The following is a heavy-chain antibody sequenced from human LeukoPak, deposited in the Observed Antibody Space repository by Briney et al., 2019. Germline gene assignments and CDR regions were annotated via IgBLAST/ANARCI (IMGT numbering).Heavy chain of an antibody. V-gene: IGHV1-18*01. CDR1: GYTFTSYG. CDR2: ISAYNGNT. Sequence: ASVKVSCKASGYTFTSYGISWVRQAPGQGLEWMGWISAYNGNTNYAQKLQGRVTMTTDTSTSTAYMELRSLRSDDTAVYYCARNFHYYDSSGYYYFDYWGQGTLVTVSS. CDR3: ARNFHYYDSSGYYYFDY. J-gene: IGHJ4*02. D-gene: IGHD3-22*01.